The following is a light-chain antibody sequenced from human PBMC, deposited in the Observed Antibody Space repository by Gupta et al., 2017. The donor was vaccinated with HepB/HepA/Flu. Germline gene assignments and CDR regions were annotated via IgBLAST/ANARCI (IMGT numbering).Light chain of an antibody. J-gene: IGLJ2*01. V-gene: IGLV1-44*01. CDR3: ASWDDSLNGVL. Sequence: QSLLTQPPSASGTPGQSVTISCSGRTSDIGSNTVNWYQHLPGTAPKLLIYKNDQRPSGVPDRFSGSKSGTSASLAISGLRSEDEADYFCASWDDSLNGVLFGGGTKLTVL. CDR2: KND. CDR1: TSDIGSNT.